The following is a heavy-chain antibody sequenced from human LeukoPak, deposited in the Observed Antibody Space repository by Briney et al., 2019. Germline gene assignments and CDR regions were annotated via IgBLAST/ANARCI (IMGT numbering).Heavy chain of an antibody. CDR3: ARDFGPHDY. J-gene: IGHJ4*02. D-gene: IGHD3-10*01. CDR2: IKQDGSEK. Sequence: PGGSLRLSCAASGFTFSSHWMSWVRQAPGKGLGWVANIKQDGSEKYYVDSVGGRFTISRDNAKNSLSLQMNSLRAEDTAVYFCARDFGPHDYWGQGTLVTVSS. V-gene: IGHV3-7*05. CDR1: GFTFSSHW.